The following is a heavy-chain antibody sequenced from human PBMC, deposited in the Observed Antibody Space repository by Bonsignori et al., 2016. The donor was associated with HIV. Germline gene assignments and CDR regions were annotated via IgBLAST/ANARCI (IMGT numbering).Heavy chain of an antibody. V-gene: IGHV3-23*01. J-gene: IGHJ3*02. CDR2: ITNSGGIT. Sequence: VRQAPGKGLEWVSSITNSGGITYYAGSVKGRFTISRDNSKNTLYLQMNSLRAEDTAVYYCAKDALLTGGHDGVDIWGQGTLVTVSS. CDR3: AKDALLTGGHDGVDI. D-gene: IGHD7-27*01.